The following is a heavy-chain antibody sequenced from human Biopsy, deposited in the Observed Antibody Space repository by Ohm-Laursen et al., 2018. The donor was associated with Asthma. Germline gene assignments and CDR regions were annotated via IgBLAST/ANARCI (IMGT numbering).Heavy chain of an antibody. V-gene: IGHV7-4-1*02. D-gene: IGHD1-20*01. CDR1: GYTFTNYA. CDR3: ARRYNWNGMDV. Sequence: ASVKVSCKASGYTFTNYALNWVRQAPGQGLEWMGWIHTQNGNPTYAQGFRGQFVFSLDTSVSTAYLQISSLKAEDTAVYYCARRYNWNGMDVLGQGTTVTVSS. CDR2: IHTQNGNP. J-gene: IGHJ6*02.